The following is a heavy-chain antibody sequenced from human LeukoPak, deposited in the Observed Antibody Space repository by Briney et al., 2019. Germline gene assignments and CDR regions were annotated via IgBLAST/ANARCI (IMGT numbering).Heavy chain of an antibody. CDR2: IYSGGST. CDR1: GFNVSSNY. V-gene: IGHV3-53*01. CDR3: ARSGIQLYYYYGMDV. D-gene: IGHD5-18*01. J-gene: IGHJ6*02. Sequence: GGSLRLSCAASGFNVSSNYMSWVRQAPGKGLEWVSVIYSGGSTYYADSVKGRFTFSRDNSKNTLYLQMNSLRAEDTAVYYCARSGIQLYYYYGMDVWGQGTTVTVSS.